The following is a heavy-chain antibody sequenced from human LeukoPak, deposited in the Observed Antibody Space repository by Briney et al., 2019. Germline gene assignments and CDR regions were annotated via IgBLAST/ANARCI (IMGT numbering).Heavy chain of an antibody. Sequence: WASVKVSCKASGYTFTGYYMHWVRQAPGQGLEWMGWINLNNGRINYAQNFQGRVTMTRDTSISTAYMELSRLRSDDTAVYYCARALTAMVIGWGQGTLVTVSS. D-gene: IGHD5-18*01. CDR3: ARALTAMVIG. CDR2: INLNNGRI. CDR1: GYTFTGYY. J-gene: IGHJ4*02. V-gene: IGHV1-2*02.